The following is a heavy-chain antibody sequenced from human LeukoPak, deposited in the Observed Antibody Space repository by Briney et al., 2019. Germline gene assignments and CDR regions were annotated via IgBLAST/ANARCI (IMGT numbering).Heavy chain of an antibody. J-gene: IGHJ1*01. CDR2: IKQDGSEK. Sequence: GGSPRLSCAASGFTFSSYWMSWVRQAPGKGLEWVANIKQDGSEKYYVDSVKGRFAISRDNAKNSLYLQMNSLRAEDTAVYYCARGGYCSSTSCYTVEYFQHWGQGTLVTVSS. CDR3: ARGGYCSSTSCYTVEYFQH. D-gene: IGHD2-2*02. CDR1: GFTFSSYW. V-gene: IGHV3-7*01.